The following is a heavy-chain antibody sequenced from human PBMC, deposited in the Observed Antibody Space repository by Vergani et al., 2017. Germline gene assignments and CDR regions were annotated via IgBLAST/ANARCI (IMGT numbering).Heavy chain of an antibody. CDR1: GFTFGSYS. CDR2: ISSSSSTI. CDR3: ARDLFSSSSWYLQGAFDI. V-gene: IGHV3-48*01. J-gene: IGHJ3*02. Sequence: EVQLVESGGGLVKPGGSLRLSCVASGFTFGSYSMNWVRQAPGKGLEWVSYISSSSSTIYYADSVKGRFTISRDNAKNSLYLQMNSLRAEDTAVYYCARDLFSSSSWYLQGAFDIWGQGTMVTVSS. D-gene: IGHD6-13*01.